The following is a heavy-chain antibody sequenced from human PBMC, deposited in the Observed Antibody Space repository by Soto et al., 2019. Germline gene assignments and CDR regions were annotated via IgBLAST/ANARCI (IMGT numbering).Heavy chain of an antibody. CDR2: LGAADDP. D-gene: IGHD2-15*01. CDR3: ARAYSGRLPRRADYYYAMDV. Sequence: PGGSLRLSCAASGFTLSAYDMHWVRQAEGKGLEWASALGAADDPYYLVSVKGRFTISRENAKNSLYLQMNNLRAGDTAVYYCARAYSGRLPRRADYYYAMDVWGQGTTVTVSS. J-gene: IGHJ6*02. V-gene: IGHV3-13*05. CDR1: GFTLSAYD.